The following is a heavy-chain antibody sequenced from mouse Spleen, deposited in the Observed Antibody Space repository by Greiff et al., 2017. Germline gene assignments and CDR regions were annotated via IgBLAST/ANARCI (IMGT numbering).Heavy chain of an antibody. CDR3: ARRVLRYFDY. D-gene: IGHD1-1*01. J-gene: IGHJ2*01. CDR1: GFTFSSYG. Sequence: EVKLMESGGDLVKPGGSLKLSCAASGFTFSSYGMSWVRQTPDKRLEWVATISSGGSYTYYPDSVKGRFTISRDNAKNTLYLQMSSLKSEDTAMYYCARRVLRYFDYWGQGTTLTVSS. CDR2: ISSGGSYT. V-gene: IGHV5-6*02.